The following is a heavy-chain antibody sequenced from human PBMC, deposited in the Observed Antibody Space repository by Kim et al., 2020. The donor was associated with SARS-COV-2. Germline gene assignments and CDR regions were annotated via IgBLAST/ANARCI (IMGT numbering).Heavy chain of an antibody. CDR3: ARISGITIFGVVITGPFDY. V-gene: IGHV4-31*02. J-gene: IGHJ4*02. D-gene: IGHD3-3*01. Sequence: SRVTMSVDTSKNQFSLKLSSVTAADTAVYYCARISGITIFGVVITGPFDYWGQGTLVTVSS.